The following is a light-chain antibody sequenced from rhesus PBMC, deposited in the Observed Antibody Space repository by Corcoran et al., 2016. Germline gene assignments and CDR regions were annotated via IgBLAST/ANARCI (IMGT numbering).Light chain of an antibody. J-gene: IGKJ2*01. CDR2: YAN. CDR1: QGISSY. V-gene: IGKV1-32*01. CDR3: QQYDRLPYR. Sequence: DIQMTQSPSSLSDSVGDRVTITCRASQGISSYLNWYQHKQGKAPKVLIYYANRLESGVQSQLSGSGSGTEYTLSINSLQPEEFATYDCQQYDRLPYRFGQGTKVEIK.